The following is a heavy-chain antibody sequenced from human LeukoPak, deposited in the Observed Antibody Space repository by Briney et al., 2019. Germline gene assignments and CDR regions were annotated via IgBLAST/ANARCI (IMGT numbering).Heavy chain of an antibody. CDR3: ARVEYSLPLLQSYFDY. CDR1: GFTFSSYA. V-gene: IGHV3-30-3*01. J-gene: IGHJ4*02. Sequence: PGRSLRLSCAASGFTFSSYAMHWVRQAPGKGLEWVAVISYDGSNKYYADSVKGRFTISRDNAKNTLYLQMNSLRAEDTAVYYCARVEYSLPLLQSYFDYWGQGTLVTVSS. CDR2: ISYDGSNK. D-gene: IGHD2-21*01.